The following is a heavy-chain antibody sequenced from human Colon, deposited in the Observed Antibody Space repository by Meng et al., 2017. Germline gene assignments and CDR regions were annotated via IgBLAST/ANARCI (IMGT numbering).Heavy chain of an antibody. D-gene: IGHD4-17*01. V-gene: IGHV3-7*01. CDR3: ARDLFLSGLRLAFDY. Sequence: GSLKISCVTSGFTFSTSWMSWVRQAPGVGLEVVANIKQDGSEKSYVDSVRGRFTISRDNAKNSLYLQMNSLRAEDTAVYYCARDLFLSGLRLAFDYWGQGTPVTVSS. CDR2: IKQDGSEK. J-gene: IGHJ4*02. CDR1: GFTFSTSW.